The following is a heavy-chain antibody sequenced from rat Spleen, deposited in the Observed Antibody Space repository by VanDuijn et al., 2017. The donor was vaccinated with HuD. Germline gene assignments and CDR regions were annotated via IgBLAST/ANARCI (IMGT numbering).Heavy chain of an antibody. CDR1: GFTFSDYG. Sequence: EVQLVESGGGLVQPGRSLKLSCTVSGFTFSDYGMAWVRQTPTKGLEWVASITNIGGNTYYLDSVKGRFTISRDIAKRTLYLQMNSLRSEDTATYYCTRDVAAYWGQGTLVTVSS. J-gene: IGHJ3*01. CDR2: ITNIGGNT. CDR3: TRDVAAY. V-gene: IGHV5-29*01. D-gene: IGHD1-12*01.